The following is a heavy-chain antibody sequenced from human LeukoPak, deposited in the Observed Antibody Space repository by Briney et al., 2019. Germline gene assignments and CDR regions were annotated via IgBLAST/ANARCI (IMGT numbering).Heavy chain of an antibody. CDR2: ISGSGGST. CDR3: AKVTCCGRDY. V-gene: IGHV3-23*01. CDR1: GFTFSSYA. D-gene: IGHD3-10*02. J-gene: IGHJ4*02. Sequence: GGSLRRSCAASGFTFSSYAMSWVRQAPGRGLEWVSAISGSGGSTYYADSVKGRFTISRDNSKNTLYLQMNSLRAEDTAVYYCAKVTCCGRDYWGQGTLVTVSS.